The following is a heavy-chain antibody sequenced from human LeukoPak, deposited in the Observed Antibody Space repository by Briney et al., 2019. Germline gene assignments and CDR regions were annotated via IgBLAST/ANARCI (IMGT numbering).Heavy chain of an antibody. CDR2: IYHSGST. Sequence: SETLSLTCAVYGGSFSGYYWSWIRQPPGKGLEWIGYIYHSGSTYYNPSLKSRVTISVDRSKNQFSLKLSSVTAADTAVYYCARGDYQTLPFDYWGQGTLVTVSS. CDR3: ARGDYQTLPFDY. D-gene: IGHD4-11*01. V-gene: IGHV4-34*01. J-gene: IGHJ4*02. CDR1: GGSFSGYY.